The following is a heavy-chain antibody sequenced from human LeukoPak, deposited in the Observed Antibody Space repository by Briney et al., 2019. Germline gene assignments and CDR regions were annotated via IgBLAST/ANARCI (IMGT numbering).Heavy chain of an antibody. D-gene: IGHD2-21*01. J-gene: IGHJ4*02. V-gene: IGHV1-3*01. Sequence: EASVKVSCKASGYIFTMYVVHWVRQAPGQRPEWMGWIKAGNGDTKYSQNFQDRLTMTRDTSASTVYMELSSMTSEDTALYYCARDDCGDTCYPGGYWGQGTLVTVSS. CDR2: IKAGNGDT. CDR3: ARDDCGDTCYPGGY. CDR1: GYIFTMYV.